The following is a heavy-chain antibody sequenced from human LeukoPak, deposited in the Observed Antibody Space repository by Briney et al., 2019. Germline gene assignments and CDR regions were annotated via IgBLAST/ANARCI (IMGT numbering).Heavy chain of an antibody. D-gene: IGHD6-13*01. CDR2: IYTSGST. V-gene: IGHV4-59*10. J-gene: IGHJ5*02. CDR3: ARYQISSSWINWFDP. Sequence: PSETLSLTCAVYGGSFSGYYWSWIRQPAGKGLEWIGRIYTSGSTNYNPSLKSRVTMSVDTSKNQFSLKLSSVTAADTAVYYCARYQISSSWINWFDPWGQGTLVTVSS. CDR1: GGSFSGYY.